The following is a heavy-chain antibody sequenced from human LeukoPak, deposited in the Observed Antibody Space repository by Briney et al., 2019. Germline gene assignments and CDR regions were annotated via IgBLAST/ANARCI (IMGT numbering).Heavy chain of an antibody. CDR3: ASLETPDSSSDY. CDR1: GGTFSSYA. V-gene: IGHV1-69*13. J-gene: IGHJ4*02. D-gene: IGHD6-6*01. CDR2: IIPIFGTA. Sequence: ASVKVSCKASGGTFSSYAISWVRQAPGQGLEWMGGIIPIFGTANYAQKFQGRVTITADESTSTAYMELSSLRSEDTAVYYCASLETPDSSSDYWGQGTLVTVSS.